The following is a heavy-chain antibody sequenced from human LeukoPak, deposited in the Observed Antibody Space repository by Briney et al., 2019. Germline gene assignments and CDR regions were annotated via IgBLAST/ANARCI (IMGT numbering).Heavy chain of an antibody. CDR3: AKEGGATYYDILTGYPHYYFDY. J-gene: IGHJ4*02. V-gene: IGHV3-23*01. CDR2: ISGSGGST. CDR1: GFTFSSYA. Sequence: GGSLRLSCAASGFTFSSYAMSWVRQAPGKGLEWVSDISGSGGSTYYADYVKGRFTISRDNSKNTLYLQMNSLRAEDTAVYYCAKEGGATYYDILTGYPHYYFDYWGQGTLVTVSS. D-gene: IGHD3-9*01.